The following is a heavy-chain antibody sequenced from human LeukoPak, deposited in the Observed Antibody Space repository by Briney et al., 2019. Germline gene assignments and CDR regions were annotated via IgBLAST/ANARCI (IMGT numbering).Heavy chain of an antibody. V-gene: IGHV4-4*02. CDR1: GGSISSSNW. CDR3: ARGSGYSSSWYGGRWFDP. D-gene: IGHD6-13*01. CDR2: IYHSGST. J-gene: IGHJ5*02. Sequence: SETLSLTCAVSGGSISSSNWWSWVRQPPGKGLEWIGEIYHSGSTNYNPSLKSRVTISVDKSKNQFSLKLSSVTAADTAVYYCARGSGYSSSWYGGRWFDPWGQGTLVTVSS.